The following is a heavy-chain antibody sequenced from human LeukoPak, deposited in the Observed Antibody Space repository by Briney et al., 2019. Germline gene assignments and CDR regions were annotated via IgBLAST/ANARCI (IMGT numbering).Heavy chain of an antibody. CDR1: GGSISSYY. CDR3: AREDSYGLRYFFDY. CDR2: IYYSGST. D-gene: IGHD5-18*01. J-gene: IGHJ4*02. Sequence: SETLSLTCTVSGGSISSYYWSWIRQPPGKGLEWIGYIYYSGSTNYNPSLKSRVTISVDMSKNQFSLKLNSVIAADTAVYYCAREDSYGLRYFFDYWGQGTLVTVSS. V-gene: IGHV4-59*01.